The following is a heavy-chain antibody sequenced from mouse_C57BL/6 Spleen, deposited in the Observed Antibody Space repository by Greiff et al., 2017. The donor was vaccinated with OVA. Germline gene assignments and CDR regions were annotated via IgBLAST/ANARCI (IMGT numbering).Heavy chain of an antibody. CDR1: GYTFTDYY. J-gene: IGHJ2*01. V-gene: IGHV1-26*01. D-gene: IGHD2-2*01. CDR3: ARKGLWLRRGDFDY. Sequence: EVQLQQSGPELVKPGASVKISCKASGYTFTDYYMNWVKQSHGKSLEWIGDINPNNGGTSYNQKFKGKATLTVDKSSSTAYMELRSLTSEDSAVYYCARKGLWLRRGDFDYWGQGTTLTVSS. CDR2: INPNNGGT.